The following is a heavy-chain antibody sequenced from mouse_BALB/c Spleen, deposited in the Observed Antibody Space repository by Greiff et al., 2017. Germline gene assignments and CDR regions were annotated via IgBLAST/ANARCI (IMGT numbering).Heavy chain of an antibody. CDR3: ARHGSSWFAY. J-gene: IGHJ3*01. CDR2: VNPYNGGT. V-gene: IGHV1-19*01. CDR1: GYTFTDYY. D-gene: IGHD1-1*01. Sequence: VQLQQSGPELVKPGASVKMSCKASGYTFTDYYMDWVKQSHGESFEWIGRVNPYNGGTSYNQKFKGKATLTVDKSSSTAYMELNSLTSEDSAVYCCARHGSSWFAYWGQGTLVTVSA.